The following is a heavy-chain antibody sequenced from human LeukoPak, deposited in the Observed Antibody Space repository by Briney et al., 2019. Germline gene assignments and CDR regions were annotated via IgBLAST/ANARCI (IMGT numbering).Heavy chain of an antibody. Sequence: ASVKVCCEASGYTYTSYYMHWVRQAPGQGHEWMGIINPSGGSTSYAQKFQGRVTMTRDTSPSTVYMELSSLRSEDTAVYYCARAHSGSYYAVVYWGQGTLVTVSS. D-gene: IGHD1-26*01. CDR1: GYTYTSYY. CDR3: ARAHSGSYYAVVY. CDR2: INPSGGST. J-gene: IGHJ4*02. V-gene: IGHV1-46*03.